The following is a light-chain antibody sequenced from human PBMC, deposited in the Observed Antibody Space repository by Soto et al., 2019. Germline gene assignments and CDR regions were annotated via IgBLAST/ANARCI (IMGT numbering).Light chain of an antibody. CDR3: QQYTNWPLNT. J-gene: IGKJ5*01. V-gene: IGKV3-11*01. Sequence: EIVLTQSPATLSLSPGERATLSCRASQSVSSYLAWYRQKPGQAPRLLIYDASNRATGIPARFSGSGSGTDFTLTISSLQPEDFALYTCQQYTNWPLNTFGQGTRLEIK. CDR1: QSVSSY. CDR2: DAS.